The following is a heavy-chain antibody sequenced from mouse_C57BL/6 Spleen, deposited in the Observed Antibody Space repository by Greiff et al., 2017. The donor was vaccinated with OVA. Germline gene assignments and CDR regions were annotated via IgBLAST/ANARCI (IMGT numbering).Heavy chain of an antibody. CDR3: ARRASITTVPDWYFDV. Sequence: VQLQQSGAELAKPGASVKLSCKASGYTFTSYWMHWVKQRPGQGLEWIGYINPSSGYPKYNQKFKDKATLTADKSSSTAYMQLSSLTYDDSAVYYCARRASITTVPDWYFDVWGTGTTVTVSS. V-gene: IGHV1-7*01. CDR2: INPSSGYP. D-gene: IGHD1-1*01. J-gene: IGHJ1*03. CDR1: GYTFTSYW.